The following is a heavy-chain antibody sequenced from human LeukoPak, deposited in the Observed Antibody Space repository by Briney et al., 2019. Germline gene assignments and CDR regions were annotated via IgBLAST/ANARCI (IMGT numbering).Heavy chain of an antibody. CDR2: IYYSGST. CDR3: AREKRDRRYFDL. Sequence: SETLSLTCTVSGGSISSYYWSWIRQPPGKGLEWIGYIYYSGSTNYNPSLKSRVTISVDTSKNQFSLKLSSVTAADTAVYYCAREKRDRRYFDLWGRGTLVTVSS. V-gene: IGHV4-59*01. CDR1: GGSISSYY. D-gene: IGHD1-1*01. J-gene: IGHJ2*01.